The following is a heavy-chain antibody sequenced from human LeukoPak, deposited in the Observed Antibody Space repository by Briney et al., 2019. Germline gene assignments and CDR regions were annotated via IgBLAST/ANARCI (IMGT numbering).Heavy chain of an antibody. Sequence: SETLSLTCTVSGGSISSYYWSWIRQPPGKGLEWIGYIYYSGSTNYNPSLKSRVTISVDTSKNQFSLKLSSVTAADTAVYYCARGGRLGWLQWKSFDYWGQGTLVTVSS. V-gene: IGHV4-59*01. CDR1: GGSISSYY. D-gene: IGHD5-24*01. CDR2: IYYSGST. CDR3: ARGGRLGWLQWKSFDY. J-gene: IGHJ4*02.